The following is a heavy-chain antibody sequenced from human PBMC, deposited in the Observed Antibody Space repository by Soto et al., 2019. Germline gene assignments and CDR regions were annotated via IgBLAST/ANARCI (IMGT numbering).Heavy chain of an antibody. Sequence: SETLSLTCTVSGYSIGQAYYWGWIRQPPGKGLEWIGSLYRSGNTYYNPSLKSRVTISMDTSNNQFSLKLSSVTAADTATYYCVRESAVSGPNWFDTWGPGTLVTVSS. V-gene: IGHV4-38-2*02. CDR2: LYRSGNT. J-gene: IGHJ5*02. CDR3: VRESAVSGPNWFDT. D-gene: IGHD6-13*01. CDR1: GYSIGQAYY.